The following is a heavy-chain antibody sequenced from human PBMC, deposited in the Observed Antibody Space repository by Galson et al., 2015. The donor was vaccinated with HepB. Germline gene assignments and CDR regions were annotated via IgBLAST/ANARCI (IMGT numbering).Heavy chain of an antibody. Sequence: SLRLSCAASGFTFSSYSMNWVRQAPGKGLEWVSYISSSSSTIYYADSVKGRFTISRDNAKNSLYLQMNSLRAEDTAVYYCARDGYGQLKLWFDPWGQGTLVTVSS. CDR2: ISSSSSTI. D-gene: IGHD5-18*01. CDR1: GFTFSSYS. V-gene: IGHV3-48*01. CDR3: ARDGYGQLKLWFDP. J-gene: IGHJ5*02.